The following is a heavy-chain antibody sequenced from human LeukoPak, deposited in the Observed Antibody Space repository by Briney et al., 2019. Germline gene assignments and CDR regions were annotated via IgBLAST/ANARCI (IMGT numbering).Heavy chain of an antibody. V-gene: IGHV3-23*01. D-gene: IGHD5-24*01. J-gene: IGHJ3*01. Sequence: GGSLRLSCAVSGFTFSSYAMSWVRQAPGKGLEWVSTVSGSGGSTFYADSVKGRFTISRDNSKNTLYLQMNSLRVEDTAIYYCVKDIQLSTWGLGTMVTVSS. CDR3: VKDIQLST. CDR1: GFTFSSYA. CDR2: VSGSGGST.